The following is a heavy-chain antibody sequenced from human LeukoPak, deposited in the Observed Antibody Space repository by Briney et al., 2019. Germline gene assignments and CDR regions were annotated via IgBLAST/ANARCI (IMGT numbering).Heavy chain of an antibody. CDR3: ARASNDYGDYDKDY. V-gene: IGHV3-11*05. Sequence: GGSLRLSCAASGFTFSDYYMGWIRQAPGKGLEWVSHISGGSSYTSYADSVKGRFTISRDNAKNSLYLQMNSLRGEDTAVYCCARASNDYGDYDKDYWGQGTLVTVSS. D-gene: IGHD4-17*01. CDR1: GFTFSDYY. CDR2: ISGGSSYT. J-gene: IGHJ4*02.